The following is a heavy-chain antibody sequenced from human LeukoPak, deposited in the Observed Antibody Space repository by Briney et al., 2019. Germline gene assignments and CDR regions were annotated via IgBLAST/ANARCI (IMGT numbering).Heavy chain of an antibody. V-gene: IGHV3-21*04. CDR2: ISSSSSYI. Sequence: SGGSLRLSCAASGFTFSSYSMNWVRQAPGKGLEWVSSISSSSSYIYYADSVKGRFTISRDTSKNTVYLQMNSLRAEDTAVYYCARERCSSTTCHDDSFDIWGQGAMVTVSS. CDR3: ARERCSSTTCHDDSFDI. D-gene: IGHD2-2*01. CDR1: GFTFSSYS. J-gene: IGHJ3*02.